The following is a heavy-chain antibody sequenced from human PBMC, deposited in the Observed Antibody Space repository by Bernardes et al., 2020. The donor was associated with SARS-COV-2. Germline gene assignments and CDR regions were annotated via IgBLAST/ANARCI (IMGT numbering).Heavy chain of an antibody. V-gene: IGHV3-74*01. Sequence: GGSLRLSCVSTGFTFTDYWMHWVRHVPGKGLEWISRINQGGSGTDYAASVKGRFNISRDNAKSTVFLQMNSLRAEDTAVYYCARDLGIRGDCQGYWGQGTPVTVSS. CDR1: GFTFTDYW. CDR3: ARDLGIRGDCQGY. CDR2: INQGGSGT. D-gene: IGHD3-10*01. J-gene: IGHJ4*02.